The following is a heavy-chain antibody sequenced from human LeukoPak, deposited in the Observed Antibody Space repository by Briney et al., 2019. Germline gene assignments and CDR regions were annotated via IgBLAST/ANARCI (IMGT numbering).Heavy chain of an antibody. CDR1: GGSISSSSYY. CDR2: IYYSGST. Sequence: PSETLSLTCTVSGGSISSSSYYWGWIRQPPGKGLEWIGNIYYSGSTYYNPSLKSRVTISVDTSKNQFSLKLSSVTAADTAVYYCARQSSSGWGYWGQGTLVTVSS. J-gene: IGHJ4*02. D-gene: IGHD6-19*01. V-gene: IGHV4-39*01. CDR3: ARQSSSGWGY.